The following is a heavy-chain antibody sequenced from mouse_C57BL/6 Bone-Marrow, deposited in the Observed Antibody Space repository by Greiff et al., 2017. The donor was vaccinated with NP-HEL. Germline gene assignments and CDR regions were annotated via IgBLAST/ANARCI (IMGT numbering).Heavy chain of an antibody. V-gene: IGHV5-9-1*02. CDR2: ISSGGDYI. Sequence: EVQRVESGEGLVKPGGSLKLSCAASGFTFSSYAMSWVRQTPEKRLEWVAYISSGGDYIYYADTVKGRFTISRDNARNTLYLQMSSLKSEDTAMYYCTRDGAPYYAMDYWGQGTSVTVSS. CDR1: GFTFSSYA. D-gene: IGHD1-2*01. CDR3: TRDGAPYYAMDY. J-gene: IGHJ4*01.